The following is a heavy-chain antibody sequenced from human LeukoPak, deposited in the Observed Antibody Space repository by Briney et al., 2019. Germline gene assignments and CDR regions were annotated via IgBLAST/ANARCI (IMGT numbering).Heavy chain of an antibody. CDR2: IYRGETT. D-gene: IGHD2-21*01. CDR1: GGSIGSADHY. J-gene: IGHJ5*02. CDR3: ATHWLEAKKTYSYWFDP. V-gene: IGHV4-61*08. Sequence: SETLSLTCTVSGGSIGSADHYWSWIRQPPGKGLEWIGYIYRGETTNYNPSLKSRVTLSVDTSKNQISLKLNSVTAADTAVYYCATHWLEAKKTYSYWFDPWGQGTLVTVSS.